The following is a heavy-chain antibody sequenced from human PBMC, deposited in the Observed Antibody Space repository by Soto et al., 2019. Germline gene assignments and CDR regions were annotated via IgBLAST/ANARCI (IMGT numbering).Heavy chain of an antibody. Sequence: GGSLRLSCAASGFTFSSYWMHWVRQAPGKGLVWVSRINSDGSSTSYADSVKGRFTISRDNAKNTLYLQMNSLRAEDTAVYYCAREGPDYYYMDVWGKGTTVTVSS. CDR3: AREGPDYYYMDV. CDR2: INSDGSST. J-gene: IGHJ6*03. V-gene: IGHV3-74*01. CDR1: GFTFSSYW.